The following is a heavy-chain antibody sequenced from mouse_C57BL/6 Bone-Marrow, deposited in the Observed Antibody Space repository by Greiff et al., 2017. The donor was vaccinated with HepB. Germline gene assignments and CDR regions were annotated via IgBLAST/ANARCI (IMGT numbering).Heavy chain of an antibody. V-gene: IGHV5-15*01. CDR3: ARGTTAAAMDD. Sequence: EVMLVESGGGLVQPGGSLKLSCAASGFTFSDYGMAWVRQAPRKGPEWVAFISNLAYSIYYADTVTGRFTITREKAKNTLYLEMSSLRSEDTAMYYCARGTTAAAMDDWGQGTSVTVSS. J-gene: IGHJ4*01. CDR2: ISNLAYSI. CDR1: GFTFSDYG. D-gene: IGHD1-2*01.